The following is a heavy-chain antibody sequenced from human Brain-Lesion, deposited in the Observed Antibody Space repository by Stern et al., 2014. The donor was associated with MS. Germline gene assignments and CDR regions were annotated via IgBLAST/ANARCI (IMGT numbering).Heavy chain of an antibody. CDR3: GRAGLDDTFDV. CDR1: GGSVSSNRYY. CDR2: IYYSGAT. V-gene: IGHV4-39*01. Sequence: QLVESGPGLVKPSETLSLTCSISGGSVSSNRYYWGWIRQPPGKGLEWIGIIYYSGATFSNPSLKSRVSISMATSKTQFSLSLSFVTAADTAVYYCGRAGLDDTFDVWGQGTMVTVSS. D-gene: IGHD3/OR15-3a*01. J-gene: IGHJ3*01.